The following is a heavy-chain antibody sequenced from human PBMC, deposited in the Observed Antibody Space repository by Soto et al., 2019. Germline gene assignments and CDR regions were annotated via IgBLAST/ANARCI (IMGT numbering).Heavy chain of an antibody. Sequence: PGGSLRLSCAASGFTFDDYAMHWVRQAPGKGLEWVSGISWNSDSIGYADSVKGRFTISRDNAKNSLYLQMNSLRAEDTALYYCAKDLYYYDTRGAFDVWGQGIMVTVSS. V-gene: IGHV3-9*01. CDR1: GFTFDDYA. CDR2: ISWNSDSI. D-gene: IGHD3-22*01. CDR3: AKDLYYYDTRGAFDV. J-gene: IGHJ3*01.